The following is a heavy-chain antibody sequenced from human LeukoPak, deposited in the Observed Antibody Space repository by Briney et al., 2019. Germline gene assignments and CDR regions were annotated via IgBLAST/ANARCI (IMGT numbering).Heavy chain of an antibody. CDR1: GYSLCSGYY. Sequence: SETLYLTCAVSGYSLCSGYYWGWVRQPPGKGLEWIGSIYHSGSTYYNPSLTSRVTISVDTSKNQFSLKLSSVAAADTAVYYCARGPYSSRHFDYWGQGTLVTVSS. CDR2: IYHSGST. V-gene: IGHV4-38-2*01. D-gene: IGHD6-13*01. CDR3: ARGPYSSRHFDY. J-gene: IGHJ4*02.